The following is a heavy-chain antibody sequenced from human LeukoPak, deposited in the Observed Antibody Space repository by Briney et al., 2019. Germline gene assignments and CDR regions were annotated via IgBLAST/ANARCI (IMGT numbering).Heavy chain of an antibody. J-gene: IGHJ4*02. CDR1: GFSFTTYW. V-gene: IGHV3-7*03. D-gene: IGHD5-18*01. CDR2: IKQDGTEK. Sequence: GGPLRLSCGASGFSFTTYWMGWVRQAPGKGLEWVANIKQDGTEKYYVDSVKGRFTISRDNAKNSLYLQMNSLRVEDTAVYFCAKQYTYHDYWGQGTLVTVSS. CDR3: AKQYTYHDY.